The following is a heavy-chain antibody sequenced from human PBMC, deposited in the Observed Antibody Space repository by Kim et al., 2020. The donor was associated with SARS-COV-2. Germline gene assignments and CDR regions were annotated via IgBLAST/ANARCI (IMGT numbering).Heavy chain of an antibody. J-gene: IGHJ6*02. Sequence: GGSLRLSCAASGFTFSSYAMHWVRQAPGKGLEWVAVISYDGSNKYYADSVKGRFTISRDNSKNTLYLQMNSLRAEDTAVYYCARGLSGDYGMDVWGQGTTVTVSS. V-gene: IGHV3-30*04. CDR1: GFTFSSYA. CDR2: ISYDGSNK. CDR3: ARGLSGDYGMDV.